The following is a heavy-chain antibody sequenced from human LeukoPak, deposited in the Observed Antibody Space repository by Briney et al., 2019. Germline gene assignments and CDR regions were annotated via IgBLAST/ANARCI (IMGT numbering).Heavy chain of an antibody. D-gene: IGHD4-17*01. CDR3: ARGDHDYGDYHWFDP. CDR1: GYTFTSYD. Sequence: ASVKVSCKASGYTFTSYDINWVRQATGQGREWMGWMNPNSGNTGYAQKFQGRVTITRNTSISTAYMELSSLRSEDTAVYYCARGDHDYGDYHWFDPWGQGTLVTVSS. CDR2: MNPNSGNT. J-gene: IGHJ5*02. V-gene: IGHV1-8*03.